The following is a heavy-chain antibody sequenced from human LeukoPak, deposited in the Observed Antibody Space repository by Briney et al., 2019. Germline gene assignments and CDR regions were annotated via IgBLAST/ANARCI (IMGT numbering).Heavy chain of an antibody. Sequence: PGGSLRLSCAASGFTFSSYSVNWVRQAPGKGLEWVSYISSSSSTIYYADSVKGRFTISRDNAKNSLYLQMNSLRAEDTAVYYCAREVSEYYYDSSTHDAFDIWGQGTMVTVSS. V-gene: IGHV3-48*01. J-gene: IGHJ3*02. D-gene: IGHD3-22*01. CDR1: GFTFSSYS. CDR2: ISSSSSTI. CDR3: AREVSEYYYDSSTHDAFDI.